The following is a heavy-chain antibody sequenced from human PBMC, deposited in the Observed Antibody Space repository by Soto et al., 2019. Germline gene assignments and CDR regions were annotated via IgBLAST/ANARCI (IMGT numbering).Heavy chain of an antibody. CDR3: ARRGYSGYEIDY. V-gene: IGHV3-64*01. CDR1: GFTFSSYA. D-gene: IGHD5-12*01. Sequence: EVQLVEAGGGLVQPGGSLRLSCAASGFTFSSYAMHWVRQAPGKGLEYVSDISSNGGSTYYANSVKGRFTISRDNSENALYLQMGSLRAEDMAVYYCARRGYSGYEIDYWGQGTLVTVSS. CDR2: ISSNGGST. J-gene: IGHJ4*02.